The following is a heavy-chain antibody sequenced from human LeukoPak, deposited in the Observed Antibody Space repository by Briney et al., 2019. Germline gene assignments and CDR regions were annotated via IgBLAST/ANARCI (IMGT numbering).Heavy chain of an antibody. D-gene: IGHD3-3*01. V-gene: IGHV3-21*01. CDR1: GFTFSSYS. Sequence: GGSLRLSCAASGFTFSSYSMTWVRQAPGKGLEWVSSISSSSYIYYADSVKGRFTISRDNAKNSLYLQMNSLRAEDTAVYYCARGRKYYDFWSGYYRSNWFDPWGQGTLVTVSS. J-gene: IGHJ5*02. CDR3: ARGRKYYDFWSGYYRSNWFDP. CDR2: ISSSSYI.